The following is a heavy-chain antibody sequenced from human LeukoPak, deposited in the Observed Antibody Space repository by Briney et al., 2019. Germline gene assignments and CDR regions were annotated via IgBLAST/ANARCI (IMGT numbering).Heavy chain of an antibody. CDR2: INCNGGIT. V-gene: IGHV3-20*04. D-gene: IGHD2-21*02. CDR3: ARVMGDHDAFDI. CDR1: GFTFSSYA. Sequence: GGSLRLSCAASGFTFSSYAMSWVRQAPGKGLEWVSGINCNGGITAYADSVKGRFTISRDNAKNSLYLQMNSLRAEDTALYYCARVMGDHDAFDIWGQGTMVTVSS. J-gene: IGHJ3*02.